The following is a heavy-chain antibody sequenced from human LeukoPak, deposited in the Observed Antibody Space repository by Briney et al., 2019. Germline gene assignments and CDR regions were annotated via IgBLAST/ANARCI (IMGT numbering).Heavy chain of an antibody. CDR3: SSSGYFGAFDV. J-gene: IGHJ3*01. CDR2: IYYSGST. CDR1: GGSISSYY. Sequence: SETLSLTCTVSGGSISSYYWSWVRQPPGKGLEWIGYIYYSGSTNYNPSLKSRVTISVDTSKNHFSLKLSSVTAADTAVYYCSSSGYFGAFDVWGQGTMVTVSS. V-gene: IGHV4-59*08. D-gene: IGHD3-22*01.